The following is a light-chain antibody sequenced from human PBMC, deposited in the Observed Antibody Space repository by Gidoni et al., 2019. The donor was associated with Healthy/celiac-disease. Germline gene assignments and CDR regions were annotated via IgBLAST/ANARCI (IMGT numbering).Light chain of an antibody. CDR3: QQYYSTPIT. Sequence: DLVITYSPDSLLVSLGERATINCKSSQSVLYSSNNKNYLAWYQQKPGQPPKLLIYWASTRESGVPDRFSGSGSGTDFTLTISSLQAEDVAVYYCQQYYSTPITFGQGTRLEIK. J-gene: IGKJ5*01. CDR1: QSVLYSSNNKNY. V-gene: IGKV4-1*01. CDR2: WAS.